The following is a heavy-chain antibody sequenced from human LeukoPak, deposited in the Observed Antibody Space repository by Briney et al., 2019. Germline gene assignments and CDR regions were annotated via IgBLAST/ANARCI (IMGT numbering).Heavy chain of an antibody. CDR3: ATGGYCSSTSCYTPYYYYYGMDV. D-gene: IGHD2-2*02. CDR1: GYTFTSYG. CDR2: INPNSGGT. J-gene: IGHJ6*02. V-gene: IGHV1-2*06. Sequence: ASVKVSCKASGYTFTSYGISWVRQAPGQGLEWMGRINPNSGGTNYAQKFQGRVTMTRDTSISTAYMELSRLRSDDTAVYYCATGGYCSSTSCYTPYYYYYGMDVWGQGTTVTVSS.